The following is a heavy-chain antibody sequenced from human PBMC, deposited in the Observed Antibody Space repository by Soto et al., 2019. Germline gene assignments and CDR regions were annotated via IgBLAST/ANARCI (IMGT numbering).Heavy chain of an antibody. V-gene: IGHV4-4*02. D-gene: IGHD3-10*01. CDR1: GDSISSSNW. CDR3: ATINYYGAGSCWFDP. CDR2: IYHSGST. J-gene: IGHJ5*02. Sequence: SETLSLTCAVSGDSISSSNWWSWVRQPPGKGLEWIGEIYHSGSTNYSPSLKSRVTISVDKSKNQFSLNLSSVTAADTAVYYCATINYYGAGSCWFDPWGPGTLVTVSS.